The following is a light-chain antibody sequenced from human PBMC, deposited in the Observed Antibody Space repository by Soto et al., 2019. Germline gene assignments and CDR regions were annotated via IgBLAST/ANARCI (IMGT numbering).Light chain of an antibody. V-gene: IGKV1-39*01. CDR3: QQSYSSWT. J-gene: IGKJ1*01. CDR1: QSISSY. Sequence: DIQMTQSPSSLSASVGDRVTITCRASQSISSYLNWYQQKPGKVPKLLIYDVSSLESGVPSRFSGSGSGTDFTLTISSLQPEDFATFYCQQSYSSWTFGQGTKVDIK. CDR2: DVS.